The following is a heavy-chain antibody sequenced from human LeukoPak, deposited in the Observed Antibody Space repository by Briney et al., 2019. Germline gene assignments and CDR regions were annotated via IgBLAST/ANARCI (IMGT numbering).Heavy chain of an antibody. CDR3: ADLGYTD. CDR2: IKNDGSDK. D-gene: IGHD2-15*01. J-gene: IGHJ4*02. Sequence: PGGSLRFSCEASGFSFSSSWMTWVRQAPGKGLEWAATIKNDGSDKYYVDSVKGRFTLSRDNAKSSLYLQMNSLRVEDTAVYYCADLGYTDGGQGTLVTVSS. CDR1: GFSFSSSW. V-gene: IGHV3-7*01.